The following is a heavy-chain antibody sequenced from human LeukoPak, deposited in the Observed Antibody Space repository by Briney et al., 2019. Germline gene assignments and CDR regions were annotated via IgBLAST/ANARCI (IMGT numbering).Heavy chain of an antibody. J-gene: IGHJ3*02. Sequence: ASVNVSCKASGYTFTSYGVTWVRQAPGQGLEWMGWISAYNGNTNYAQKLQGRVTMTTDTSTNTAYMELRSLRSDDTAVYYCARWTNFGVVIIGDAFDIWGQGTMVTVSS. CDR3: ARWTNFGVVIIGDAFDI. CDR2: ISAYNGNT. V-gene: IGHV1-18*01. D-gene: IGHD3-3*01. CDR1: GYTFTSYG.